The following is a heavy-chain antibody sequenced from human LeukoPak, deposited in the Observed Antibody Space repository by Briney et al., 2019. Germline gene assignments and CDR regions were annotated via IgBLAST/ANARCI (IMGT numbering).Heavy chain of an antibody. CDR2: MYYSGST. J-gene: IGHJ4*02. CDR3: ARSSRDGYNYFDY. Sequence: SETLSLTCTVSGCSISSSYFYWDWIRQPPGKGLEWIGSMYYSGSTYYNPSLKSRITISVDTSNNQFSLKLSSVTAADTAVYYCARSSRDGYNYFDYWGQGTLVTVSS. CDR1: GCSISSSYFY. D-gene: IGHD5-24*01. V-gene: IGHV4-39*01.